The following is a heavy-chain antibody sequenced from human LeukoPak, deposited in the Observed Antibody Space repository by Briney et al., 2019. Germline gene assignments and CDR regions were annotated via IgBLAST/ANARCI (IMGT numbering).Heavy chain of an antibody. V-gene: IGHV4-59*01. CDR1: GGSISTYY. CDR3: ARVSSWDYDMLTGSNNLYYFDY. Sequence: SETLSLTCTVSGGSISTYYWSWIRQSPGKGLEYIGYINYRGTTDSNPSLKSRVTISVDTSKNQFSLKLTSVTAADTAVYYCARVSSWDYDMLTGSNNLYYFDYWGQGTLVTISS. J-gene: IGHJ4*02. D-gene: IGHD3-9*01. CDR2: INYRGTT.